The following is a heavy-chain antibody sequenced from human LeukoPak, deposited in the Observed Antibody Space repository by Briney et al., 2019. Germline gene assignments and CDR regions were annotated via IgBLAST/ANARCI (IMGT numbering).Heavy chain of an antibody. CDR1: GFTFNDYA. CDR3: AELGITMIGGV. V-gene: IGHV3-23*01. J-gene: IGHJ6*04. CDR2: ISGSGGST. Sequence: GGSLRLSCAASGFTFNDYAMHWVRQAPGKGLEWVSAISGSGGSTYYADSVKGRFTISRDNAKNSLYLQMNSLRAEDTAVYYCAELGITMIGGVWGKGTTVTISS. D-gene: IGHD3-10*02.